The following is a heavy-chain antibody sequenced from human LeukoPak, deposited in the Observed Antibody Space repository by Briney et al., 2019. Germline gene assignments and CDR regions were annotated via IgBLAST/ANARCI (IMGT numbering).Heavy chain of an antibody. V-gene: IGHV3-30*03. D-gene: IGHD6-19*01. CDR1: GFTFSSYG. CDR2: ISYDGSNK. Sequence: GGSLRLSCAASGFTFSSYGMHWVRQAPGKGLEWVAVISYDGSNKYYADSVKGRFTISRDNSKNTLYLQMNSLRAEDTAVYYCAREQWLVFHPGSGSFDYWGQGTLVTVSS. J-gene: IGHJ4*02. CDR3: AREQWLVFHPGSGSFDY.